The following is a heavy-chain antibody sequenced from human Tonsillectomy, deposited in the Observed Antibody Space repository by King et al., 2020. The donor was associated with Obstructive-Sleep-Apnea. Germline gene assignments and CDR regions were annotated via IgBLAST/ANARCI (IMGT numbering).Heavy chain of an antibody. Sequence: VQLQQWGAGLLKPSETLSLTCAVYGGSFSGHYWSWIRQSPGKGLEWIGEISNSGSTKYSPSLKSRVTISVDTSNNQFSLKLSSVTAADTAVYYCARNFDYWGQGTLVTVSS. J-gene: IGHJ4*02. V-gene: IGHV4-34*01. CDR2: ISNSGST. CDR1: GGSFSGHY. CDR3: ARNFDY.